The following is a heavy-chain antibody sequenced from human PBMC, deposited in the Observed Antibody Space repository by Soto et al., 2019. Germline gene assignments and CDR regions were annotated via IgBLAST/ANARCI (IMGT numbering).Heavy chain of an antibody. Sequence: QVQLVQSGAEVKKPGSSVKVSCKAAGGTFSSYAISWVRQAPGQGLEWMGGIIPIFGTANYAPKFQGRVTITADKSTSTAYMELSSLRSEDTAVYYCARYCSGGSCYSGYWFDPGGQGTLVTVSS. D-gene: IGHD2-15*01. CDR2: IIPIFGTA. CDR3: ARYCSGGSCYSGYWFDP. V-gene: IGHV1-69*06. J-gene: IGHJ5*02. CDR1: GGTFSSYA.